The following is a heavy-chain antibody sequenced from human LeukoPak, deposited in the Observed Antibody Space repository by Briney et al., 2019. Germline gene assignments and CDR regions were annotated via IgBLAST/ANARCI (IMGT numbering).Heavy chain of an antibody. CDR3: ARLPTDRTIKDY. J-gene: IGHJ4*02. Sequence: PSENLSLTCAVYGGSFSGYYWSWIRHPPREGLEWIGEINHSGSTNYNPSLKSRVTISVATSKNQFSLKLSSVTAADTAVYYCARLPTDRTIKDYWGQGTLVTVSS. V-gene: IGHV4-34*01. D-gene: IGHD1-14*01. CDR1: GGSFSGYY. CDR2: INHSGST.